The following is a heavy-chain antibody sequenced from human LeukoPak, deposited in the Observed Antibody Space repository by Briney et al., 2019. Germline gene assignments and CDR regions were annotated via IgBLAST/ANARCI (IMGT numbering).Heavy chain of an antibody. D-gene: IGHD3-22*01. V-gene: IGHV1-2*02. Sequence: ASVKVSCKASGYTFTGYYMHWVRQAPGQGLEWTGWINPNSGGTNYAQKFQGRVTMTRDTSISTAYMELSRLRSDDTAVYYCARDENYYYDSSGLWGQGTLVTVSS. CDR1: GYTFTGYY. CDR3: ARDENYYYDSSGL. J-gene: IGHJ4*02. CDR2: INPNSGGT.